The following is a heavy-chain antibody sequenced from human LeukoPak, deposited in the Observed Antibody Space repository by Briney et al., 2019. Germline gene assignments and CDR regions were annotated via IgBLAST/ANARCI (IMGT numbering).Heavy chain of an antibody. V-gene: IGHV1-24*01. D-gene: IGHD3-9*01. CDR1: GYTLTELS. CDR3: AATKYYDILTGYPTPGAFDI. CDR2: FDPEDGET. Sequence: ASVKVSCKVSGYTLTELSMHWVRQAPGKGLEWMGGFDPEDGETIYAQKFQGRVTMTEDTSTDTAYMELSSLRSEDTAMYYCAATKYYDILTGYPTPGAFDIWGQGTMVTVSS. J-gene: IGHJ3*02.